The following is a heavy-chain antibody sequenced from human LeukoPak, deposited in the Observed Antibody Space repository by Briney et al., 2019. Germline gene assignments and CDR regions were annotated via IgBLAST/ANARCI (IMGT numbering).Heavy chain of an antibody. V-gene: IGHV3-30*18. CDR2: LSYAGDYK. Sequence: GGSLRLSCAASGFTFSSYGMHWVRQAPGKGLEWVAVLSYAGDYKFSADSVKGRFTISRDNSENTLCLQMNSLRAEDTAVYYCAKDPGAAAGPPYWGQGTLVTVSS. CDR3: AKDPGAAAGPPY. J-gene: IGHJ4*02. D-gene: IGHD6-13*01. CDR1: GFTFSSYG.